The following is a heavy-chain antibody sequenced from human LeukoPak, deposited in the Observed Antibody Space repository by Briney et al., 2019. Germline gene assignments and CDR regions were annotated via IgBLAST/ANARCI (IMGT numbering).Heavy chain of an antibody. D-gene: IGHD3-10*01. Sequence: GGSLRLSCAASGFTFSDYYMTWIRQAPGKGLEWVSYISSSSSYRNYADSVKGRFTISRDNAKNLLYLQMNSLRAEDTAVYYCASPDYGSGNFDFWGEGTLVTVSS. CDR3: ASPDYGSGNFDF. CDR2: ISSSSSYR. J-gene: IGHJ4*02. CDR1: GFTFSDYY. V-gene: IGHV3-11*03.